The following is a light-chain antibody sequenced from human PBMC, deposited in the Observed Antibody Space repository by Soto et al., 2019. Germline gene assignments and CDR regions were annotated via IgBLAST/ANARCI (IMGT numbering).Light chain of an antibody. J-gene: IGKJ1*01. CDR3: LQHNSYPRT. CDR2: AAS. Sequence: DIPMTQSPSAMSASVGDRVTIICRASQGISNYLAWFQQKPGKVPKRLIYAASSLQSGVPSRFSDSGSGTDFSLKICSLQSEDFATYYCLQHNSYPRTFGKGTKVEIK. CDR1: QGISNY. V-gene: IGKV1-17*03.